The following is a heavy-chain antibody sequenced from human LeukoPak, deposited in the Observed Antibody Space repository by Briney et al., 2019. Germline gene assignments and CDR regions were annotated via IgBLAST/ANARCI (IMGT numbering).Heavy chain of an antibody. V-gene: IGHV3-23*01. D-gene: IGHD3-22*01. CDR2: ISGSGGGT. Sequence: GGSLRLSCAASGFTFSHYAMSWVRQAPGKGLEWVSVISGSGGGTYYADSLKGRFTISRDNAKNTLYLQMISLTAEDTAVYYCARRRNSSDGMDFDYWGQGTLVTVSS. CDR3: ARRRNSSDGMDFDY. CDR1: GFTFSHYA. J-gene: IGHJ4*02.